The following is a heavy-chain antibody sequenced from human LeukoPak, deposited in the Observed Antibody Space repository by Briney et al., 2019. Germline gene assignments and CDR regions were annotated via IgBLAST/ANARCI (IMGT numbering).Heavy chain of an antibody. V-gene: IGHV3-11*01. CDR2: ISPGGQTT. CDR3: AVGRDIRVAGPGGYFDY. Sequence: SGGSLRLSCAASGFIFSDYHMNWIRQAPGKGLERISYISPGGQTTYFADSVKGRVTLSRDNAKKSLSLQMNSLTADDTAVYFCAVGRDIRVAGPGGYFDYWGQGTLVAVSS. D-gene: IGHD6-19*01. J-gene: IGHJ4*02. CDR1: GFIFSDYH.